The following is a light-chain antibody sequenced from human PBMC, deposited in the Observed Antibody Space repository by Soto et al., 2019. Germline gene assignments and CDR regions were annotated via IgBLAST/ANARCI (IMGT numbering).Light chain of an antibody. J-gene: IGLJ2*01. CDR3: SSYTSSITVV. CDR2: EVT. Sequence: QSALTQPPSVSGSPGQSVTISCTGTSGDVGSYNRVSWYQQPPGTAPKLMIYEVTNRPSGVPDRFSGSKSGNTAYLSISGLQAEDAADYYCSSYTSSITVVFGGGTKLTVL. CDR1: SGDVGSYNR. V-gene: IGLV2-18*02.